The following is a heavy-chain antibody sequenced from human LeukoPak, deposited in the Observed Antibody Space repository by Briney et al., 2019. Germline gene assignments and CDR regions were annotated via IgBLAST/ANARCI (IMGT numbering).Heavy chain of an antibody. V-gene: IGHV4-39*07. CDR1: GGSISSSSLY. J-gene: IGHJ3*02. Sequence: SETLSLTCTVSGGSISSSSLYWGWIRQPPGKGLEWIGSIYYSGRTYYNPSLKSRVTISIDTSKNQFSLKLSSVTAADTAVYYCATDSWSRGAFDIWGQGTMVTVSS. D-gene: IGHD3-22*01. CDR2: IYYSGRT. CDR3: ATDSWSRGAFDI.